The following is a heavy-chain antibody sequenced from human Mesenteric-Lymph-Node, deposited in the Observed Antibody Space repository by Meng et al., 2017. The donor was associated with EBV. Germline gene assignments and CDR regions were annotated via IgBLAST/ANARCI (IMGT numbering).Heavy chain of an antibody. Sequence: QVDLVQSGGEVKKPGASVKVSCKASGYTFTSYGISWVRQAPGQGLEWMGWISAYNGNTNYAQKLQGRVTMTTDTSTSTAYMELRSLRSDDTAVYYCARVWLWFGELGWFDPWGQGTLVTVSS. D-gene: IGHD3-10*01. J-gene: IGHJ5*02. CDR1: GYTFTSYG. CDR3: ARVWLWFGELGWFDP. CDR2: ISAYNGNT. V-gene: IGHV1-18*01.